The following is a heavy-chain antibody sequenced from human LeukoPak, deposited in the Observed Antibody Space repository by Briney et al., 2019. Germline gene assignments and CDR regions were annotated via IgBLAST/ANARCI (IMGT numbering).Heavy chain of an antibody. D-gene: IGHD6-13*01. CDR1: GGSISGSGYY. CDR2: IYYSGTT. V-gene: IGHV4-39*07. Sequence: SETLSLTCTVSGGSISGSGYYWAWIRQPPEKGLEWIGSIYYSGTTYFNPSLKSRVTISVDTSKNQFSLKLSSVTAADTAVYYCARYAYSSSWYEGFDYWGQGTLVTVSS. CDR3: ARYAYSSSWYEGFDY. J-gene: IGHJ4*02.